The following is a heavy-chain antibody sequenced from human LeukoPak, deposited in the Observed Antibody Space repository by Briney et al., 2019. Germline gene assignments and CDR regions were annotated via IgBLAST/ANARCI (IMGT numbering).Heavy chain of an antibody. V-gene: IGHV5-10-1*01. D-gene: IGHD2-2*01. CDR3: ARLNCRSSSTSCKNRYYYGMDV. Sequence: GESLKISCKGSGYSFTSYWISWVRQKPGKGLEWMGRIDPSDSYTNYSPSFQGHVTISADKSISTAYLQWSSLKASDTAMYYCARLNCRSSSTSCKNRYYYGMDVWGQGTTVTVSS. CDR1: GYSFTSYW. CDR2: IDPSDSYT. J-gene: IGHJ6*02.